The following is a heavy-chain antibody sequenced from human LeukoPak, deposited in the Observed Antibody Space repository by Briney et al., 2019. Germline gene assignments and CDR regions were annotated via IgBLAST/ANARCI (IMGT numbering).Heavy chain of an antibody. CDR2: LYSRGSP. V-gene: IGHV4-59*01. Sequence: SETLSLTCTVSGASISTYYWSWIRQSPGKGLEWIGYLYSRGSPNYNPSLKRRVTISVDTSKNHFSLTLSSVTAADTAVYYCARDRGTSSSWYSYYYYGMDVWGQGTTVTVSS. CDR3: ARDRGTSSSWYSYYYYGMDV. D-gene: IGHD6-13*01. CDR1: GASISTYY. J-gene: IGHJ6*02.